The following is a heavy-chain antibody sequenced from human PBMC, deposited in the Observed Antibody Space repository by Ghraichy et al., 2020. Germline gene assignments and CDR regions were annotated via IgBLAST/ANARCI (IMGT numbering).Heavy chain of an antibody. Sequence: GGSLRLSCAASGFIVSSNYMSWVRQAPGKGLEWVSVIYSGGTTYHADSLKGRFTISRDNSKNTLYLQMNSLRAEDTAVYYCARRFSGSWYFDYWGQGTLVTVSS. CDR3: ARRFSGSWYFDY. CDR1: GFIVSSNY. V-gene: IGHV3-53*01. CDR2: IYSGGTT. J-gene: IGHJ4*02. D-gene: IGHD1-26*01.